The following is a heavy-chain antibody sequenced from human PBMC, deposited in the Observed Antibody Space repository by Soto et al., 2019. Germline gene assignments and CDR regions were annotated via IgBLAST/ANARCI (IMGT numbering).Heavy chain of an antibody. Sequence: EVQLLESGGGLVQPGGSLRLSCAASGFTFSSYAMSWVRQAPGKGLEWVSAISGSGGSTYYADSVKGRFPISRDNSKNTLYLPMNSLRAEDTAVYYCAKARSGWYDAFDIWGQGTMVTVSS. J-gene: IGHJ3*02. V-gene: IGHV3-23*01. CDR3: AKARSGWYDAFDI. D-gene: IGHD6-19*01. CDR2: ISGSGGST. CDR1: GFTFSSYA.